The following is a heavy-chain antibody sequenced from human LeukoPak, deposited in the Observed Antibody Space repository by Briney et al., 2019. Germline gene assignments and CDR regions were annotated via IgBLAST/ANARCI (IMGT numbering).Heavy chain of an antibody. V-gene: IGHV3-7*05. J-gene: IGHJ4*02. D-gene: IGHD6-13*01. CDR3: ASRAGYTGSWSAFDY. Sequence: GGSLRLSCTASTFTLNNYWMSWVRQGPGKGLEWVANIKQHGSEKYYVDSVKGRFTISRDNAKNSLFLQMNKLRAEDTAVYYCASRAGYTGSWSAFDYWGQGTLVTVSS. CDR2: IKQHGSEK. CDR1: TFTLNNYW.